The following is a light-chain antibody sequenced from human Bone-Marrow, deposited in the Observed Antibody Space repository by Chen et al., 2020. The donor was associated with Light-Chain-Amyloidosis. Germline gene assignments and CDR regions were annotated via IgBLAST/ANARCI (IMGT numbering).Light chain of an antibody. CDR2: EVT. Sequence: QSARTHPASVSGSPGQSIPISSTGTSSDVGGDNHVSWYQQHPDKAPKLMIYEVTNRPSWVPDRFSGSKSDNTASLTISGLQTEDEADYFCSSYTITNTLVFGSGTRVTVL. V-gene: IGLV2-14*01. CDR1: SSDVGGDNH. J-gene: IGLJ1*01. CDR3: SSYTITNTLV.